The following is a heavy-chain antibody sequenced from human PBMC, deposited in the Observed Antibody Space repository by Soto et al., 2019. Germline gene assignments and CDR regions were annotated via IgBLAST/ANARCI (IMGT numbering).Heavy chain of an antibody. CDR1: GFSFGTYT. D-gene: IGHD3-22*01. J-gene: IGHJ4*02. V-gene: IGHV3-23*01. CDR3: AKHLIGGRLQSPFDL. Sequence: EVQLLESGGGLVQPGGSLRLSCAVSGFSFGTYTVNWVRQAPGMGLEWVSGLSDSVGTTHYAYSVKGRFTISRDKSKNTLYRQMNNLRAEDTAVYYCAKHLIGGRLQSPFDLGGQGTQVTVSS. CDR2: LSDSVGTT.